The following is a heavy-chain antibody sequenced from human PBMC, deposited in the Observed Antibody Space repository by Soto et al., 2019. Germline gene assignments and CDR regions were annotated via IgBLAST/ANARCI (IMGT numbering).Heavy chain of an antibody. V-gene: IGHV3-11*01. J-gene: IGHJ4*02. CDR2: ISSSGTTI. D-gene: IGHD3-22*01. CDR1: GFTFSDYF. CDR3: ARVDASGYLGMYSFDN. Sequence: PGGSLRLSCAASGFTFSDYFMTWIRQAPGKGLEWVSYISSSGTTIFYADSVQGRFTISRDNAKKSLYLELSSLSSEDTAFYYCARVDASGYLGMYSFDNWGQGTQVTVSS.